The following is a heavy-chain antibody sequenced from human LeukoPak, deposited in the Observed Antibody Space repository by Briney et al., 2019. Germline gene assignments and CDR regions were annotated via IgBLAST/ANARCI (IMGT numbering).Heavy chain of an antibody. CDR2: NRGKGYSDPP. CDR1: GFTFSDSA. Sequence: PGGSLKLSCAASGFTFSDSAIHWVRQATGKGLEWVGRNRGKGYSDPPAYAASVKGRFTISRDISKNSLYLQMNSLRVEDTAVYFCARVSTNSNGWYHFDNWGQGTLVTVST. V-gene: IGHV3-73*01. CDR3: ARVSTNSNGWYHFDN. J-gene: IGHJ4*02. D-gene: IGHD6-19*01.